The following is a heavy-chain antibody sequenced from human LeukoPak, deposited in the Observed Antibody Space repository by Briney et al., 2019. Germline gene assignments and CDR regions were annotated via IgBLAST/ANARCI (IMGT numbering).Heavy chain of an antibody. CDR2: INPNNGDT. D-gene: IGHD2-15*01. CDR1: GYTFTGYY. Sequence: GASVKVSCKASGYTFTGYYMHWVRQAPGQGLEWMGWINPNNGDTNYAQKFQGRVTMTRDTSISTAYMEMSRLRSDDTAVYYCARGLSGPYYYYYMDVWGKGTSVTVSS. V-gene: IGHV1-2*02. J-gene: IGHJ6*03. CDR3: ARGLSGPYYYYYMDV.